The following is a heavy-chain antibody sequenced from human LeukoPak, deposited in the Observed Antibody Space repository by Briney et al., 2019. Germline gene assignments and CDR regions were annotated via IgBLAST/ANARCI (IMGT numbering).Heavy chain of an antibody. CDR2: IIPIFGIA. Sequence: SVKVSCKASGGTFSSYAISWVRQAPGQGLEWMGGIIPIFGIANYAQKFQGRVTITADESTSTAYMELSSLRSEDTAVYYCARERIPYYYDSSGYYYFDYWGQGTLVTVSS. D-gene: IGHD3-22*01. V-gene: IGHV1-69*13. CDR1: GGTFSSYA. CDR3: ARERIPYYYDSSGYYYFDY. J-gene: IGHJ4*02.